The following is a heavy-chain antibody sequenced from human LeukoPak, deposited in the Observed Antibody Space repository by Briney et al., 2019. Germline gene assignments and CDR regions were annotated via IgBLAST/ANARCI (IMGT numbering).Heavy chain of an antibody. D-gene: IGHD4-11*01. J-gene: IGHJ4*02. V-gene: IGHV3-48*01. CDR3: ARGYSNPPLEY. CDR2: ISGGGGTI. Sequence: PGGSLRLSCAASGGTVSGYGMNWVRQAPGKGLEWVSSISGGGGTIHYADSLKGRFTMSRDNAKSSLYLQMNSLRAEDTAVYYCARGYSNPPLEYWGQGTLVTVSS. CDR1: GGTVSGYG.